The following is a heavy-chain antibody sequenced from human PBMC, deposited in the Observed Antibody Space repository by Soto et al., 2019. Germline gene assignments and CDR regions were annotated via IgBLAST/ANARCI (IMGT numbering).Heavy chain of an antibody. D-gene: IGHD5-12*01. CDR2: IYYSGRT. CDR1: GRSISGYY. V-gene: IGHV4-59*01. Sequence: QVQLQESGPGLVEPSETLSLTCAASGRSISGYYWNWVRQPPGKGLEWIGHIYYSGRTTYNPSLKSRTIISIDTYTNQFSLKLSSVTAGDTAIYYCARYGEVATIPRVGDFDLWGRGTLVTVSS. CDR3: ARYGEVATIPRVGDFDL. J-gene: IGHJ2*01.